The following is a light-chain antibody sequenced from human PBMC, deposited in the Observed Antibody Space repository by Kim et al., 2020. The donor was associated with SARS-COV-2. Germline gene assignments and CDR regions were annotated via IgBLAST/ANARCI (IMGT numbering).Light chain of an antibody. V-gene: IGKV3-11*01. J-gene: IGKJ2*01. CDR1: QSVSSY. Sequence: EIVLTQSPATLSLSPGERATLSCRASQSVSSYLAWYQQAPGQAPRLLIYDASNRATGIPARFSGSESGTDFTLTISSLEPEDFAVYYCQQRSNWPYTFGQGTKLEI. CDR2: DAS. CDR3: QQRSNWPYT.